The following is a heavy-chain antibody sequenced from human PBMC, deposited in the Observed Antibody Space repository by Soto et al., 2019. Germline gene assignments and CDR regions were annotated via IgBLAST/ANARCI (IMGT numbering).Heavy chain of an antibody. CDR1: GGSISASSYY. D-gene: IGHD6-6*01. CDR2: MDYSGST. V-gene: IGHV4-39*07. J-gene: IGHJ5*02. Sequence: PSETLSLTCTVSGGSISASSYYWGWIRQPPGKGLEWIGSMDYSGSTYYNPSLKSRVIISVDTSKNQFSLKLSSVTAADTAVYYCACSAGEYSSSSWWFDPWGQGTLVTVSS. CDR3: ACSAGEYSSSSWWFDP.